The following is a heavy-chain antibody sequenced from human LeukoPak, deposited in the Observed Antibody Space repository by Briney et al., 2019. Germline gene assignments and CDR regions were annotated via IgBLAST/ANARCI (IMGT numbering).Heavy chain of an antibody. CDR1: GFTFSSYG. V-gene: IGHV3-33*06. J-gene: IGHJ4*02. CDR3: VKDGEGATGIDN. CDR2: ILYDGSNK. Sequence: GGSLRLSCAASGFTFSSYGMHWVRQAPGKGLEWVAVILYDGSNKYYADSVKGRFTISRDNSKNTLYLQMNSLRAEDTAVYYCVKDGEGATGIDNWGQGTLVTVSS. D-gene: IGHD3-10*01.